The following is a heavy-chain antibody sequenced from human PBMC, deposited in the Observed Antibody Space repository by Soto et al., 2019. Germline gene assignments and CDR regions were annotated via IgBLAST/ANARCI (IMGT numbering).Heavy chain of an antibody. D-gene: IGHD5-18*01. CDR3: ARSVQLWTPFDD. CDR1: CGSFSGYY. CDR2: INHSGST. J-gene: IGHJ4*02. V-gene: IGHV4-34*01. Sequence: XETLSLPPAVNCGSFSGYYWSWIRQSPGKGLEWIGEINHSGSTKYKPSLTSRVTISVDTSKNQFSLKLSSVTAADTAVYYCARSVQLWTPFDDWGQGTLVTVSS.